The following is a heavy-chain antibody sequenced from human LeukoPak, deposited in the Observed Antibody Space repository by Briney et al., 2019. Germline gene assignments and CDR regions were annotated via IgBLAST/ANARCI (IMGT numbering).Heavy chain of an antibody. CDR1: GFTFSSYG. J-gene: IGHJ4*02. D-gene: IGHD3-9*01. CDR3: ARDRPTYDILTGSAFDY. CDR2: ISYDGSNK. V-gene: IGHV3-30*19. Sequence: PGRSLRLSCAASGFTFSSYGMHWVRQAPGKGLEGVAVISYDGSNKYYADSVKDRFTISRDNSKNTLYLQMNSLRAEDTAVYYCARDRPTYDILTGSAFDYWGQGTLVTVSS.